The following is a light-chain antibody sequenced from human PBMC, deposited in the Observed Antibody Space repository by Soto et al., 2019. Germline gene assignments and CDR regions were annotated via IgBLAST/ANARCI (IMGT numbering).Light chain of an antibody. CDR2: GAS. CDR3: QQYGSSPSWT. CDR1: QSVSSNY. J-gene: IGKJ1*01. Sequence: EIVMTQSPATLSVSPGERARLSCRASQSVSSNYLAWYQQKPGQAPRLLIYGASSRATGIPDRFSGSGSGTDFTLTISRLEPEDSAVYYCQQYGSSPSWTFGQGTKVDIK. V-gene: IGKV3-20*01.